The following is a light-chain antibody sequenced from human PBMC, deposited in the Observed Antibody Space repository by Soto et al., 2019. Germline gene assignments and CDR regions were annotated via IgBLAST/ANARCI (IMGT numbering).Light chain of an antibody. CDR3: QLWDSSSGHRV. J-gene: IGLJ3*02. Sequence: SYELTQPPSVSVAPGKTARLTCGAANIESKSVHWYQQKPGQAPVLVMYYDSDRPSGIPERFSGSNSGDTATLDITRVEAGDEADYYCQLWDSSSGHRVFGGGTKLTVL. V-gene: IGLV3-21*04. CDR1: NIESKS. CDR2: YDS.